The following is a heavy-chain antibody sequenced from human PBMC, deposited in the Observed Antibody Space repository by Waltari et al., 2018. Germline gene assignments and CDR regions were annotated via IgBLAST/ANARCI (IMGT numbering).Heavy chain of an antibody. CDR1: GGSISSSSYS. V-gene: IGHV4-39*01. J-gene: IGHJ4*02. CDR2: IYYSGST. Sequence: QLQLQESGPGLVKPSATLSLTCTVSGGSISSSSYSWGWISQPTGKGLEWIGSIYYSGSTYYNPALKRRVTISVDTSKNQFALKLSSVTAADTAVYYCASWELYSPADYWGQGTLVTVSS. CDR3: ASWELYSPADY. D-gene: IGHD3-10*01.